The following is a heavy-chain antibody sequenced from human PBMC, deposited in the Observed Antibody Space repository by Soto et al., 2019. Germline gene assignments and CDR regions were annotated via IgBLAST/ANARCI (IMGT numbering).Heavy chain of an antibody. Sequence: TSETLSLTCTVSGGSISSYYWSWIRQPPGKGLEWIGYIYYSGSTNYNPSLKSRVTISVDTSKNQFSLKLSSVTAADTAVYYCARVAMVRPYGMDVWGQGTTVTVSS. V-gene: IGHV4-59*01. J-gene: IGHJ6*02. CDR1: GGSISSYY. CDR3: ARVAMVRPYGMDV. D-gene: IGHD3-10*01. CDR2: IYYSGST.